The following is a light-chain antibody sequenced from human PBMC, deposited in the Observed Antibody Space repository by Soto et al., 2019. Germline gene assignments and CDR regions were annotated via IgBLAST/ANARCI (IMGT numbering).Light chain of an antibody. CDR3: QQYNNWPPLT. J-gene: IGKJ4*01. Sequence: EIAMTQSPANLSVSPGERATLSCRASQSVSSNLAWYQQKPGQAPRLLIYGASTRATGIPARFSGSGSGTEFTLTISSLQSEDFAVYYCQQYNNWPPLTFGGGTKVEIK. CDR2: GAS. V-gene: IGKV3-15*01. CDR1: QSVSSN.